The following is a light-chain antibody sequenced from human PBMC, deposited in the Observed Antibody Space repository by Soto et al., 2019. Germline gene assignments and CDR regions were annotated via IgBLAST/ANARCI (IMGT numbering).Light chain of an antibody. Sequence: DIHMTQSPSSLSASVGYMFTITCRASQSINNYLSWYQQKQGKAPNLLIFGASTLQSGVPSRFSGSGYGTDLTITISSLQNEDFETYYCQQANTFTLTFGQGTRLEIK. CDR3: QQANTFTLT. V-gene: IGKV1-39*01. J-gene: IGKJ5*01. CDR1: QSINNY. CDR2: GAS.